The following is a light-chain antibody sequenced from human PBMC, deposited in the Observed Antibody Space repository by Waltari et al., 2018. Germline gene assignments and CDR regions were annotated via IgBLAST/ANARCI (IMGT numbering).Light chain of an antibody. V-gene: IGKV3-15*01. CDR3: QQYNNWRT. Sequence: EIVMTQSPATLSVSPGERATLSCRASQRVSSNLPWYQQKPGQAPRLLIYGASTRATGIPARFSGSGSGTEFTLTISSLQSEDFAVYYCQQYNNWRTFGQGTKVEIK. J-gene: IGKJ1*01. CDR2: GAS. CDR1: QRVSSN.